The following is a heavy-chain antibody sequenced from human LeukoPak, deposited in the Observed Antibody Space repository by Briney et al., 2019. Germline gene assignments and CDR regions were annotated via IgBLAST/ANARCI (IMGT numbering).Heavy chain of an antibody. CDR1: GFTFSTYW. Sequence: GGSLRLSCAASGFTFSTYWMSWVRQAPGKGLEWVANIKQDGSEKYYVDSVKGRFTVSRDNAKNSLYLQMNSLRAEDTAVYYWARSGEAVINNWFDPWGQGTLVTVSS. J-gene: IGHJ5*02. CDR3: ARSGEAVINNWFDP. CDR2: IKQDGSEK. V-gene: IGHV3-7*05. D-gene: IGHD2-21*01.